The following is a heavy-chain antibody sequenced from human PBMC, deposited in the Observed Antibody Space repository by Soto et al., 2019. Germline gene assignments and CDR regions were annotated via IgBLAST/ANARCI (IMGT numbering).Heavy chain of an antibody. Sequence: SVKVSCKASGGTFSSYAISWVRQAPGQGLEWMGGIIPIFGTANYAQKFQGRVTITADESTSTAYMELSSLRSEDTAVYYCARERDAHDYGDYYFDHWGQGTLVTVSS. V-gene: IGHV1-69*13. CDR2: IIPIFGTA. D-gene: IGHD4-17*01. CDR3: ARERDAHDYGDYYFDH. J-gene: IGHJ4*02. CDR1: GGTFSSYA.